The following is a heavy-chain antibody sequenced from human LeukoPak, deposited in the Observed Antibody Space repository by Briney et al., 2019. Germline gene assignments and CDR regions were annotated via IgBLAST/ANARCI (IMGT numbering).Heavy chain of an antibody. CDR2: IYYSGST. CDR3: ARDSKTSIDY. V-gene: IGHV4-59*01. J-gene: IGHJ4*02. Sequence: PSETLSLTCTVSGGSISSYYWSWIRQPPGKGLEWIGYIYYSGSTNYNPSLKSRVTISVDTSKNQFSLKLSSVTAADTAVYYCARDSKTSIDYWGQGTLVNVSS. CDR1: GGSISSYY.